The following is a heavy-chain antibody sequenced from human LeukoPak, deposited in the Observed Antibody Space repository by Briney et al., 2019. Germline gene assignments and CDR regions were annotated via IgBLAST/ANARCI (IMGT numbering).Heavy chain of an antibody. CDR3: AKDTSLEWLLSIFHPAMPPRKNDAFDI. CDR1: GFTFSSYA. J-gene: IGHJ3*02. Sequence: GGSLRLSCAASGFTFSSYAMSWVRQAPGKGLEWVSAISGSGGSTYYADSVKGRFTISRDNSKNTLYLQMNSLRAEDTAVYYCAKDTSLEWLLSIFHPAMPPRKNDAFDIWGQGTMVTVSS. V-gene: IGHV3-23*01. D-gene: IGHD3-3*01. CDR2: ISGSGGST.